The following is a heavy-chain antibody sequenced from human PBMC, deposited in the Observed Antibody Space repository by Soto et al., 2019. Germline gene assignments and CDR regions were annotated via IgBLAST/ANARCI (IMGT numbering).Heavy chain of an antibody. D-gene: IGHD2-15*01. CDR3: AHRRADCSGGSCYSDWFDP. Sequence: SGPTLVNPTETLTLTCTLSGFSLSSGVGVGWVRQPPGKALEWLAVIYWDNDKRSSPSLKTRLTITKDTSKNQVFLTMTNMDPVDTATYYCAHRRADCSGGSCYSDWFDPWGQ. V-gene: IGHV2-5*02. CDR1: GFSLSSGVG. J-gene: IGHJ5*02. CDR2: IYWDNDK.